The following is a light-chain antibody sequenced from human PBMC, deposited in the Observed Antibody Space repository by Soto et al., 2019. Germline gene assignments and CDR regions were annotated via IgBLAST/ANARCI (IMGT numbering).Light chain of an antibody. CDR2: KAS. CDR3: QQTHSGRT. CDR1: QTICSR. V-gene: IGKV1-5*03. J-gene: IGKJ1*01. Sequence: IRMTHSPSTPSVPKGDRVTITFRASQTICSRLAGYQSKPGKGPKLLIYKASTLKSGVPSRFSGRGSGADFTLTISNLQPADFATYYCQQTHSGRTSCPGTKVDTK.